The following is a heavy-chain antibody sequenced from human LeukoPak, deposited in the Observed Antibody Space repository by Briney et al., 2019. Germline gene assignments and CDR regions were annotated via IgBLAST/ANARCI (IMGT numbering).Heavy chain of an antibody. CDR1: GFTVSSNY. CDR3: ARGAGYKYYYYMVV. Sequence: GGSLRLSCAASGFTVSSNYMSWVRQAPGKGLEWVSVIYSGGSTYYADSVKGRFTISRDNSKNTLYLQMDSLRAEDTAVYYCARGAGYKYYYYMVVWGKGTTVTISS. J-gene: IGHJ6*03. D-gene: IGHD5-18*01. CDR2: IYSGGST. V-gene: IGHV3-66*01.